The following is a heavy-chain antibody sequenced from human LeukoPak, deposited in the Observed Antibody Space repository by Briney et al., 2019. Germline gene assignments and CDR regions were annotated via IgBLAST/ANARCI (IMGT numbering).Heavy chain of an antibody. CDR1: GGSISSSSYY. CDR3: ARAVYSSGWYPFNY. D-gene: IGHD6-19*01. V-gene: IGHV4-39*07. Sequence: PSETLSLTCTVSGGSISSSSYYWGWIRQPPGKGLEWIGSIYYSGSTYYNPSLKSRVTISVDTSKNQFSLKLSSVTAADTAVYYCARAVYSSGWYPFNYWGQGTLVTVFS. CDR2: IYYSGST. J-gene: IGHJ4*02.